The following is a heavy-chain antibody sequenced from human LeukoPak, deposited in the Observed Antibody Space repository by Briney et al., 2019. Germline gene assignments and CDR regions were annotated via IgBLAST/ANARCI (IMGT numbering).Heavy chain of an antibody. V-gene: IGHV1-46*01. Sequence: ASVKVSCKASGYTFTSYYMHWVRQAPGQGLEWMGIINPSGGSTSYAQKFQGRVTMTRDTSTSTVYMELSSLRSEDTAVYYCARDLGPFGSSWGNNDYWDQGTLVTVSS. D-gene: IGHD6-6*01. J-gene: IGHJ4*02. CDR2: INPSGGST. CDR1: GYTFTSYY. CDR3: ARDLGPFGSSWGNNDY.